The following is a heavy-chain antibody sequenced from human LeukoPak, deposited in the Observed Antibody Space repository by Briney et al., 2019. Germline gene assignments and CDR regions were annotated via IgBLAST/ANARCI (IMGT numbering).Heavy chain of an antibody. Sequence: GRSLRLSCAASGFTFSSYAMHWVRQAPGKGLEWVANIKEDGSEKYYVDSVKGRFTISRDNAKNSLYLQMNSLRAEDTAVYYCARDAYDSSGYSPFDYWGQGTLVTVSS. CDR2: IKEDGSEK. J-gene: IGHJ4*02. CDR1: GFTFSSYA. CDR3: ARDAYDSSGYSPFDY. V-gene: IGHV3-7*01. D-gene: IGHD3-22*01.